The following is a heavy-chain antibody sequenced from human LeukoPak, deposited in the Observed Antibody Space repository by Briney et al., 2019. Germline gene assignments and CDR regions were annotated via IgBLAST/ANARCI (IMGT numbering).Heavy chain of an antibody. CDR3: ARGYGMDV. V-gene: IGHV3-74*01. Sequence: PGGSLRLSCAASGFTFSIFWMHWVRQAPGKGLVWVSRITGDGSSTSYADSVEGRFTISRDNAKNTLYLQMNSLRAEDSAVYYCARGYGMDVWGQGTTVTVSS. CDR2: ITGDGSST. J-gene: IGHJ6*02. CDR1: GFTFSIFW.